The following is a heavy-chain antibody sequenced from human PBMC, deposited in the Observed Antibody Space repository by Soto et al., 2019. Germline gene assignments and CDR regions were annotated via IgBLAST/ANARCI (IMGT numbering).Heavy chain of an antibody. CDR1: GGSISSSSYY. J-gene: IGHJ5*02. V-gene: IGHV4-39*01. D-gene: IGHD6-6*01. CDR3: ARQEYSSSSSWSDP. Sequence: PSETLSLTCTVSGGSISSSSYYWGWIRQPPGKGLEWIGSIYYSGSTYYNPSLKSRVTISVDTSKNQFSLKLSSVTAADTAVYYCARQEYSSSSSWSDPWGQGTLVTVSS. CDR2: IYYSGST.